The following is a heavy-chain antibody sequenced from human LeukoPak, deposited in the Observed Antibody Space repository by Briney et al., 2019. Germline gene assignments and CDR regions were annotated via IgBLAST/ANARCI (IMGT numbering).Heavy chain of an antibody. CDR1: GYTFTAYY. J-gene: IGHJ4*02. V-gene: IGHV1-2*02. CDR3: ARGKQYSDSWGQN. D-gene: IGHD3-16*01. Sequence: ASVKVSCKAFGYTFTAYYMHWFRQAPGQGLEWMGWINPQSGVTKFAQKFQGRVSMTRDTSMSTAYMELFSLTSADTAVYFCARGKQYSDSWGQNWGQGTLVTVS. CDR2: INPQSGVT.